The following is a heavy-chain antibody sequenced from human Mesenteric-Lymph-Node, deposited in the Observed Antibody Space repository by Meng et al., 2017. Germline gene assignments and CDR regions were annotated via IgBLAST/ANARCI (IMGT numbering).Heavy chain of an antibody. CDR2: VFFSGNT. CDR3: ARVRELSSADY. Sequence: SETLSLTCTVSGGSISSDSNYWSWIRQPAGKGLEWIGRVFFSGNTNYKPSLKSRVTISLDTSKNQFSLKLSSVTATDTAVYYCARVRELSSADYWGQGTLVTVSS. V-gene: IGHV4-61*02. D-gene: IGHD1-26*01. CDR1: GGSISSDSNY. J-gene: IGHJ4*02.